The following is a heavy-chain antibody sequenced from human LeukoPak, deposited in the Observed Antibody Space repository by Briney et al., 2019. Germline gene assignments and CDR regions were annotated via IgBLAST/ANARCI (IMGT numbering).Heavy chain of an antibody. CDR3: AREHGVGATGGGIDY. CDR1: GGTFSSYA. CDR2: ISAYNGNT. Sequence: ASVKVSCKASGGTFSSYAISWVRQAPGQGLEWMGWISAYNGNTNYAQKLQGRVAMTTDTSTSTAYMELRSLRSDDTAVYYCAREHGVGATGGGIDYWGQGTLVTVSS. J-gene: IGHJ4*02. D-gene: IGHD1-26*01. V-gene: IGHV1-18*01.